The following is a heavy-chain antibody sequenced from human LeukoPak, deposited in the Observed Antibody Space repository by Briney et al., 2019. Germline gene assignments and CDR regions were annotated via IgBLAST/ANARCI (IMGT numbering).Heavy chain of an antibody. Sequence: SETLSLTCTVSGGSISSYYWSWIRQPPGKGLEWIGYIYYSGSTNYNPSLKGRVTISLDTSKNQFSLKLSSVTAADTAVYYCARAYSPPQWSPFDYWGQGTLVTVSS. CDR3: ARAYSPPQWSPFDY. V-gene: IGHV4-59*12. D-gene: IGHD6-13*01. CDR2: IYYSGST. CDR1: GGSISSYY. J-gene: IGHJ4*02.